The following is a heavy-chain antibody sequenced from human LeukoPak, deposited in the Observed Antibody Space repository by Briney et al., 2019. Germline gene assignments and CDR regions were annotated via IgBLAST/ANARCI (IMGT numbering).Heavy chain of an antibody. D-gene: IGHD2-21*01. V-gene: IGHV3-30*02. J-gene: IGHJ4*02. CDR2: IRYDGSRK. Sequence: GGSLRLSCAASGFTFSSYWMSWVRQAPGKGLEWVAFIRYDGSRKYYADSVKGRFTISRDNSKNSVYLQMNSLRAEDTAVYYCARAPGGDRLAYCGGDCYYWWGQGTLVTVSS. CDR1: GFTFSSYW. CDR3: ARAPGGDRLAYCGGDCYYW.